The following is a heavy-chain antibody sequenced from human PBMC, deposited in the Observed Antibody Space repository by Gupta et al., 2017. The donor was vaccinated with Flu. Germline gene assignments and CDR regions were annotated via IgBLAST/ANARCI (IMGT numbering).Heavy chain of an antibody. D-gene: IGHD6-19*01. J-gene: IGHJ4*02. Sequence: EVQLLESGGGLVQPGGSLRLSCAASGFTVSSYAMSWVRQAPGKGLEWVSAISGSGGSTYYADSVKGRFTISRDKSKNTVYLQMNGLRAEDTAVYYCAKDLSGRFDYWGQGTLVTVSS. CDR2: ISGSGGST. CDR1: GFTVSSYA. V-gene: IGHV3-23*01. CDR3: AKDLSGRFDY.